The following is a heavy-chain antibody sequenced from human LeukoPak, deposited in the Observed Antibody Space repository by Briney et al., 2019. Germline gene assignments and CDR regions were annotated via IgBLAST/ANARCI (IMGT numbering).Heavy chain of an antibody. CDR2: ISAYNGNT. CDR3: ARGVYSSGWYAWFDP. Sequence: ASVKVSCKASGYTFTSYGISWVRQAPGQGLEWMGWISAYNGNTNYVQKLQGRVTMTTDTSTSTAYMEVRSLRSDDTAVYYCARGVYSSGWYAWFDPWGQGTLVTVSS. CDR1: GYTFTSYG. V-gene: IGHV1-18*01. J-gene: IGHJ5*02. D-gene: IGHD6-19*01.